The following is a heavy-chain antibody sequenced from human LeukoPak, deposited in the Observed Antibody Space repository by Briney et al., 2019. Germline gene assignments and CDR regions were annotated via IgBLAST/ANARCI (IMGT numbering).Heavy chain of an antibody. Sequence: PGGSLRLSCAASGFTFSSYAMHWVRQAPGKGLEWVAVISYDGSNKYYADSVKGRFTISRDNSKNTLYLQMNSLRAEDTAVYYCARDRTYYYDSGGYYDYWGQGTLVTVSS. J-gene: IGHJ4*02. V-gene: IGHV3-30-3*01. CDR3: ARDRTYYYDSGGYYDY. CDR1: GFTFSSYA. D-gene: IGHD3-22*01. CDR2: ISYDGSNK.